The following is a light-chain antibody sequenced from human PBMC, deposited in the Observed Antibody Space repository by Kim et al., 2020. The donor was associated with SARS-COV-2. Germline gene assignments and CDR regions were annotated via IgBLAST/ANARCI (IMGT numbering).Light chain of an antibody. CDR3: AAWDDSLSGRV. CDR1: SSNIESNY. Sequence: GQRVTISCSGSSSNIESNYVTWYQQVPGTAPKVLIYRSNQRPSGVPDRFSGSKAGTSASLAISGLRSEDEADYYCAAWDDSLSGRVFGGGTQLTVL. V-gene: IGLV1-47*01. J-gene: IGLJ3*02. CDR2: RSN.